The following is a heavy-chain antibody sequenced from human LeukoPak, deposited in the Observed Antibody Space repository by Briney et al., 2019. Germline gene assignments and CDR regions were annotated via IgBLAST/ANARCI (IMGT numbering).Heavy chain of an antibody. CDR3: ARQQQLAPVLTYYQH. Sequence: SGGSLRLSCAASGFTFSSYAMHWVRQAPGKGLEWVAVISYDGSNKYYADSVKGRFTISRDNSKNTLYLQMNSLRAEDTAVYYCARQQQLAPVLTYYQHWGQGTLVTVSS. J-gene: IGHJ1*01. CDR1: GFTFSSYA. D-gene: IGHD6-13*01. CDR2: ISYDGSNK. V-gene: IGHV3-30*04.